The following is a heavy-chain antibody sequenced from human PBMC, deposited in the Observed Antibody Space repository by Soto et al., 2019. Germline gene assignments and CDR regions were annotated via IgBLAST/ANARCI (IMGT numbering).Heavy chain of an antibody. CDR1: GFTVSSYY. CDR3: AKVSFRSTIFGVLIQEYFQH. CDR2: LYTGGST. D-gene: IGHD3-3*01. J-gene: IGHJ1*01. Sequence: PGGSLRLSCAASGFTVSSYYMSWVRQAPGKGLEWVSVLYTGGSTYYADSVNGRFTISRDNSKSTLYLQMNSLRAEDTAVYYCAKVSFRSTIFGVLIQEYFQHWGQGTLVTVSS. V-gene: IGHV3-53*01.